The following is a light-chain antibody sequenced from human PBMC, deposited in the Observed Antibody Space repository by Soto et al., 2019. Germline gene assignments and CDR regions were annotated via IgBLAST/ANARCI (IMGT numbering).Light chain of an antibody. CDR1: QSIRNY. Sequence: DIQMTQSPSSLSASVGDRVTITCRASQSIRNYLNWFQQKPGKAPKVLIYAASTLQSGVPSRFSGSGSETDFTLTISSPQPDDSATYYCQQTYYTQWTFGQGTKVEIK. CDR3: QQTYYTQWT. V-gene: IGKV1-39*01. CDR2: AAS. J-gene: IGKJ1*01.